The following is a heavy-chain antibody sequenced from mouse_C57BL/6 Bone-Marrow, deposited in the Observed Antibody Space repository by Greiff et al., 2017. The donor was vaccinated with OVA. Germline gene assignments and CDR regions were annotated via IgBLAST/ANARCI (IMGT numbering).Heavy chain of an antibody. Sequence: QVQLQQPGAELVKPGASVKVSCKASGYTFTSYWMHWVKQRPGQDLEWIGRIHPSDSDTNYNQKFKGKATLTVDKSSSTAYMQLSSLTSEDSAVYYCAMTPSYYYDYPYYFDYWGQGTTLTVSS. V-gene: IGHV1-74*01. CDR3: AMTPSYYYDYPYYFDY. D-gene: IGHD2-4*01. CDR2: IHPSDSDT. CDR1: GYTFTSYW. J-gene: IGHJ2*01.